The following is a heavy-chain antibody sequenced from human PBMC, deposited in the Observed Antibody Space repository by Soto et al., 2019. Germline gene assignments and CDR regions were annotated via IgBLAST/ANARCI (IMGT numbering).Heavy chain of an antibody. D-gene: IGHD5-12*01. Sequence: QVQLVESGGGVVQPGRSLRLFCAASGFTFSSYGMHWVRQAPGKGLEWVAVISYDGSNKYYADSVKGRFTISRDNSKNTLYLQMNFLRAEVTAMYYCAKSWEEMATIQTRYFDYWCLGTLVTVSA. CDR3: AKSWEEMATIQTRYFDY. J-gene: IGHJ4*01. V-gene: IGHV3-30*18. CDR2: ISYDGSNK. CDR1: GFTFSSYG.